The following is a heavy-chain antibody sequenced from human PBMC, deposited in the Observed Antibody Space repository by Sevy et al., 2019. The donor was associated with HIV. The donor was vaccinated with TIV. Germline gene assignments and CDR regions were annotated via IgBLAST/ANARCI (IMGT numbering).Heavy chain of an antibody. J-gene: IGHJ3*01. V-gene: IGHV3-53*01. CDR1: GFTVSSKY. CDR3: ARDSEEDGYVPHAFDL. Sequence: GGSLRLSCAASGFTVSSKYMSWVRQAPGKGLEWGSVIYSGGTTYYAASAKGRFTISRDNSKNTLFLQMNSLRAEDTAVYYCARDSEEDGYVPHAFDLWGQGTMVTVSS. D-gene: IGHD5-12*01. CDR2: IYSGGTT.